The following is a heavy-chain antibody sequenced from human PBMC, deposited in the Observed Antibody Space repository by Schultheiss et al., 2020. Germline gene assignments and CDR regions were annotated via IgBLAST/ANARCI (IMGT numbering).Heavy chain of an antibody. V-gene: IGHV4-30-2*01. CDR1: GGSISSGAYS. Sequence: SETLSLTFVVSGGSISSGAYSWSWIRQPPGKGLEWIGYIFHSGSTYYNPSLKSRVTISVDRSKNQFSLKLSSVTAADTAVYYCARTLAYGEGAGVFDYWGQGTLVTVSS. D-gene: IGHD4-17*01. CDR3: ARTLAYGEGAGVFDY. J-gene: IGHJ4*02. CDR2: IFHSGST.